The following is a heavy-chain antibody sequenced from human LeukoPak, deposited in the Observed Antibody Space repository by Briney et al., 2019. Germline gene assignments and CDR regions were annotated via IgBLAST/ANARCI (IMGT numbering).Heavy chain of an antibody. J-gene: IGHJ4*02. CDR2: LSGSSGGT. D-gene: IGHD3-10*01. Sequence: GGFLRLSCAVSGITLSNYGMSWVRQAPGKGLEWVAGLSGSSGGTNYADSVQGRFTISRDNPKNTLYLQMNSLRAEDTAVYFCAKRGVVIRVFLVGFHKEAYYFDSWGQGALVTVSS. CDR1: GITLSNYG. V-gene: IGHV3-23*01. CDR3: AKRGVVIRVFLVGFHKEAYYFDS.